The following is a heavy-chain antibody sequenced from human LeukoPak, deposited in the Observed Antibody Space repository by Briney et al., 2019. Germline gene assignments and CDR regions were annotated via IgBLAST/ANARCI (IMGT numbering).Heavy chain of an antibody. J-gene: IGHJ4*02. CDR3: ARAYCSGGSCYSGFDY. D-gene: IGHD2-15*01. Sequence: SETLSLTCTVSGGSISSYYWSWIRQPAGKGLDWIGRIYSSGSTNYNPSLKSRVIMSVDTSKNQFSLKLSSVTAADTAVYYCARAYCSGGSCYSGFDYWGQGTLVTVSS. CDR2: IYSSGST. V-gene: IGHV4-4*07. CDR1: GGSISSYY.